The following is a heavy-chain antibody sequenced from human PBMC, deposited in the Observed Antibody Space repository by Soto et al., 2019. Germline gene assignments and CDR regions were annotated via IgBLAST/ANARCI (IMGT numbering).Heavy chain of an antibody. V-gene: IGHV4-34*01. J-gene: IGHJ4*02. CDR2: NNHSGST. CDR3: ARGYCSGGSCYQSSYYFDY. D-gene: IGHD2-15*01. Sequence: QVQLQQWGAGLLKPSETLSLTCAVYGGSFSGYYWSWIRQPPGKGLEWIGENNHSGSTNYNPSLKSRVTISVDTSKNQFSLKLSSVTAADTAVYYCARGYCSGGSCYQSSYYFDYWGQGTLVTVSS. CDR1: GGSFSGYY.